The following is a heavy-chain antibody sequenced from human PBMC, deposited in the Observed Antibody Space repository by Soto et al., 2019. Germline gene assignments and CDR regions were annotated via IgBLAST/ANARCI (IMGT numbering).Heavy chain of an antibody. V-gene: IGHV3-23*01. Sequence: EVQLLESGGGLVQPGGPLELPCVPLGFPLSSIPRTWARQAPGRGLEWFSGISNSGVTIYYADSVKGRFTISRDNFKNTLYLQMNSLRADDTAVYYCADPVPAPTHYDYYDMDVWGQGTTVTVSS. J-gene: IGHJ6*02. CDR3: ADPVPAPTHYDYYDMDV. CDR2: ISNSGVTI. D-gene: IGHD2-2*01. CDR1: GFPLSSIP.